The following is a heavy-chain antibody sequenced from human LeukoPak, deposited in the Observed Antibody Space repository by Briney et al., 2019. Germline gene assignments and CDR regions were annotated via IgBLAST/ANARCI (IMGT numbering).Heavy chain of an antibody. CDR1: GGSISSYY. D-gene: IGHD5-12*01. CDR3: ARVSGYDWESFYDY. V-gene: IGHV4-59*01. CDR2: IYYSGST. J-gene: IGHJ4*02. Sequence: SETLSLTCTVSGGSISSYYWSWIRQPLGKGLEWIGYIYYSGSTNYNPSLKSRVTISVDTSKKQFSLKLSSVTAADTAVYYCARVSGYDWESFYDYWGQGTLVTVSS.